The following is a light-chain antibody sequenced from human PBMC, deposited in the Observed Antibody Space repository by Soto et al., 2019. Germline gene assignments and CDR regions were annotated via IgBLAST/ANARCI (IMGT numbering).Light chain of an antibody. CDR2: KAS. Sequence: DIQMTQSPSTLSASVGDTVTITCRASETINRWLAWYQQKSGKAPKLLIYKASTLESGVPSRFSGSGSGTEFTLNITSLQPDDFATYYCQQYNSYSRTFGQGTKVEVK. CDR3: QQYNSYSRT. CDR1: ETINRW. J-gene: IGKJ1*01. V-gene: IGKV1-5*03.